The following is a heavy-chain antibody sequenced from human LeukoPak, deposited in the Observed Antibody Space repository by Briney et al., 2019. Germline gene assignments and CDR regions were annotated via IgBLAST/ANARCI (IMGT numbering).Heavy chain of an antibody. CDR1: GFTFSSYV. J-gene: IGHJ4*02. D-gene: IGHD3-22*01. CDR3: AKRIDANYYDSS. CDR2: ISGSGGST. Sequence: PGGSLRLSCAASGFTFSSYVMSWVRQAPAKGLEWVSTISGSGGSTYYTDSVKGRFTISRDNSQNTLYLQMNSLRAEDTALYYCAKRIDANYYDSSGGQGTLVTVSS. V-gene: IGHV3-23*01.